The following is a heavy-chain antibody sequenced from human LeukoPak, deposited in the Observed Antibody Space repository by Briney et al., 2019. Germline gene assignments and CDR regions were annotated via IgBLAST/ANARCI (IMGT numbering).Heavy chain of an antibody. CDR3: AKGNTYYYYMDV. J-gene: IGHJ6*03. CDR2: IRYDGSNK. V-gene: IGHV3-30*02. Sequence: TGGSLRLSCAASGFTFSSYGMHWVRQAPGKGLEWVAFIRYDGSNKYYADSVKGRFTISRDNSKNTLYLQMNSLRAVDTAVYYCAKGNTYYYYMDVWGKGTTVTISS. CDR1: GFTFSSYG.